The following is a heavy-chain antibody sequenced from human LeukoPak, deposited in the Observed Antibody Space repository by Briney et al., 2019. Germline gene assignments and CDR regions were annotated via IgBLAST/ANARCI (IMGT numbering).Heavy chain of an antibody. D-gene: IGHD1-26*01. CDR2: ISGSGRST. CDR3: ARDGGNYQFDY. J-gene: IGHJ4*02. Sequence: GASLRLSCAASGFTFSSYAMSWVRQAPGKGLEWVSAISGSGRSTFYSDSVKGRFTIARDNSKNTLYLQMNSLRAGDTAVYYCARDGGNYQFDYWGQGTLVTVSS. CDR1: GFTFSSYA. V-gene: IGHV3-23*01.